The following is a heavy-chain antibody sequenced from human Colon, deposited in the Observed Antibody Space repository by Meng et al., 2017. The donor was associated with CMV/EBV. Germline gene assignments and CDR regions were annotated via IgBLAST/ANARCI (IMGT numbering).Heavy chain of an antibody. V-gene: IGHV4-34*01. D-gene: IGHD4-17*01. J-gene: IGHJ4*02. CDR2: IYYSGYT. Sequence: QVQLQQWGAGLLQPSATMSLTCAVYGESFSGYYWTWIRQPPGRGLEWIGNIYYSGYTYYNPSLKSRLTISVDTSKNQFSLKLTSVTAADTAVYYCATDYGDYYFDRWGQGTLVTVSS. CDR1: GESFSGYY. CDR3: ATDYGDYYFDR.